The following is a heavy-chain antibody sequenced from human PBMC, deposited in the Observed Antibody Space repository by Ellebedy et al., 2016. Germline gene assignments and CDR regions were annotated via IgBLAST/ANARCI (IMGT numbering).Heavy chain of an antibody. D-gene: IGHD3-16*01. CDR3: AKDPAYDYVWGSYTPSDY. V-gene: IGHV3-23*01. CDR1: GFTFSSYA. J-gene: IGHJ4*02. CDR2: ISGSGGST. Sequence: GGSLRLXXAASGFTFSSYAMSWVRRAPGKGLEWVSAISGSGGSTYYADSVKGRFTISRDNSKNTLYLQMNSLRAEDTAVYYCAKDPAYDYVWGSYTPSDYWGQGTLVTVSS.